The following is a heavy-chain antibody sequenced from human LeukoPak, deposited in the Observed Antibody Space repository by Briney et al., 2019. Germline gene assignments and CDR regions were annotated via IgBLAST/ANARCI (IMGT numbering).Heavy chain of an antibody. CDR2: IYTSGST. J-gene: IGHJ4*02. CDR3: ARSGALTGYLY. V-gene: IGHV4-4*09. CDR1: GGSISSYY. D-gene: IGHD3-9*01. Sequence: SETLSLTCTVSGGSISSYYWSWIRQPPGKGLEWIGYIYTSGSTNYNPSLKSRVTISVDTSKNQFSLNLSSVTAADTAVYYCARSGALTGYLYWGQGTLVTVSS.